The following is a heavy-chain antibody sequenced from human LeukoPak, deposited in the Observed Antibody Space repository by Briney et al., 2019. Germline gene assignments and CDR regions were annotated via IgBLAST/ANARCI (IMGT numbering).Heavy chain of an antibody. J-gene: IGHJ6*02. V-gene: IGHV4-39*01. CDR2: IYYSGST. CDR1: GGSISSSSYY. D-gene: IGHD3-16*01. Sequence: SETLSLTCTVSGGSISSSSYYWGWIRQPPGKGLEWIGSIYYSGSTYYNPSLKSRVTISVDTSKNQFSLKLSSVTAADTAVYYCAGRPSALRPGMDVWGQGTTVTVSS. CDR3: AGRPSALRPGMDV.